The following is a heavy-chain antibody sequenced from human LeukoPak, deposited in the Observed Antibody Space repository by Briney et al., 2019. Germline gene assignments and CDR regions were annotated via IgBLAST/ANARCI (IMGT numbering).Heavy chain of an antibody. CDR1: GFTVSSNY. Sequence: PGGSLRLSCAASGFTVSSNYMSWVRQAPGKRLEWVSVIYSGGSTYYADSVKGRFTISRDNSKNTLYLQMNSLRAEDTAVYYCAKDVMITFGGVTISTVFDYWGQGTLVTVSS. J-gene: IGHJ4*02. CDR3: AKDVMITFGGVTISTVFDY. CDR2: IYSGGST. V-gene: IGHV3-53*01. D-gene: IGHD3-16*01.